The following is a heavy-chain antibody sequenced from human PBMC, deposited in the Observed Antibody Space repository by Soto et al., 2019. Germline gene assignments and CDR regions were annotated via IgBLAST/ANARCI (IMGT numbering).Heavy chain of an antibody. V-gene: IGHV3-7*01. CDR3: AREMTAARPFYYYGMDV. D-gene: IGHD6-6*01. J-gene: IGHJ6*02. Sequence: GGSLRLSCAASGFTFSSYWISWVRQAPGKGLEWVANIKQDGDEKYYVDSLKGRFTISRDNAKNSLYLQMSGLRVEDTAVYYCAREMTAARPFYYYGMDVWGQGTTVTVSS. CDR2: IKQDGDEK. CDR1: GFTFSSYW.